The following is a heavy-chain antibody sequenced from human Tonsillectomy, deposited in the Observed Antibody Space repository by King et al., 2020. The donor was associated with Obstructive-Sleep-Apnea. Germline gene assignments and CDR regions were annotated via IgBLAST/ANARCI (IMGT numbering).Heavy chain of an antibody. Sequence: QLVQSGGGVVQPGRSLRLSCAASGFTFSSNCMHWVRQAPGKGLEWVAFIRYDGTNVNFGDTVKGRFTISRDNSRDTLFLEMNSLRAEEPAVYYCAKEYEYSSLYGMDVWGQGTTVTVSS. J-gene: IGHJ6*02. CDR3: AKEYEYSSLYGMDV. CDR2: IRYDGTNV. CDR1: GFTFSSNC. V-gene: IGHV3-30*02. D-gene: IGHD3-22*01.